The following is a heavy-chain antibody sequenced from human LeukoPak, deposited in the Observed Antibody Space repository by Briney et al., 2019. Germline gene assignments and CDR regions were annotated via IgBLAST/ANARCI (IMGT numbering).Heavy chain of an antibody. CDR2: VYTSGTT. J-gene: IGHJ4*02. Sequence: SETLSLTCTVSGGSIHNHIWNWIRQPAGKGLEWIGRVYTSGTTDYNPSLKSRVTMSFDTSKSQFSLKLSSVTAADTAVYYCARDRYYGSGSYYNTIDYWGQGTLVTVSS. V-gene: IGHV4-4*07. D-gene: IGHD3-10*01. CDR1: GGSIHNHI. CDR3: ARDRYYGSGSYYNTIDY.